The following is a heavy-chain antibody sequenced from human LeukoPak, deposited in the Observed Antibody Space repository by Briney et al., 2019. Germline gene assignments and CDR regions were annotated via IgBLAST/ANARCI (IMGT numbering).Heavy chain of an antibody. CDR1: DGSLSNYY. Sequence: SETLSLTCPVSDGSLSNYYWTWIRQPAGKGLEWIGPIYTSGSTTYNPSLQSRVTMSVDTSKKQFSLKLSSVTAADTAIYYCARAYDKWRGYSYGHYFFDYWGQGTLVTVSS. D-gene: IGHD5-18*01. J-gene: IGHJ4*02. CDR2: IYTSGST. CDR3: ARAYDKWRGYSYGHYFFDY. V-gene: IGHV4-4*07.